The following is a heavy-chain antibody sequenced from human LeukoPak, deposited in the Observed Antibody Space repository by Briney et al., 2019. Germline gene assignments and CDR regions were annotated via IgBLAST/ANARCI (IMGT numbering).Heavy chain of an antibody. CDR2: IYPGDSDT. J-gene: IGHJ4*02. CDR3: ARLQTGIAVAGVFDY. D-gene: IGHD6-19*01. V-gene: IGHV5-51*01. CDR1: GYSFTSYW. Sequence: GESLKISCKGSGYSFTSYWIGWVRQMPGKGLEWMGIIYPGDSDTRYSPSFQGQVTISADKSISTGYLQWSSLKASDTAMYYCARLQTGIAVAGVFDYWGQGTLVTVSS.